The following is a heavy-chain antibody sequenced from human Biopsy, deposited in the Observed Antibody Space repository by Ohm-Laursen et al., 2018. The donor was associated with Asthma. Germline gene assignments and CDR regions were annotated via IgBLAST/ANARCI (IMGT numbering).Heavy chain of an antibody. J-gene: IGHJ4*02. CDR1: GVSIRSYY. CDR2: IHYSGST. CDR3: AGFCSGGNCPDH. D-gene: IGHD2-15*01. Sequence: TLSLTCTVSGVSIRSYYWTRIRQPPGKGLEWIGNIHYSGSTYSNPSLKSRVTIPVDTSKKQISLRLSSVIAADTAVYYCAGFCSGGNCPDHWGQGTLVTVSS. V-gene: IGHV4-59*01.